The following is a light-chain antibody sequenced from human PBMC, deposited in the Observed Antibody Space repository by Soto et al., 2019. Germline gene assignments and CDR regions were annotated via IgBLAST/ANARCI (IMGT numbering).Light chain of an antibody. CDR2: GDN. CDR3: ATWDDSLSGFVV. V-gene: IGLV1-40*01. Sequence: QSVLTQPPSVSGAPGQRVTISCTGSSSNIGRGYAVHWYQQVLGSAPRLLLSGDNTRPSGVPDRFSGSRPGTSASLTISGLRSEDEATYYCATWDDSLSGFVVFGGGTQLTVL. CDR1: SSNIGRGYA. J-gene: IGLJ7*01.